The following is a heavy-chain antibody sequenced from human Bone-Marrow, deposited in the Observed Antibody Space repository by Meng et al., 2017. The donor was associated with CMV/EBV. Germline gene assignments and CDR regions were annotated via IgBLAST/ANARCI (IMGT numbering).Heavy chain of an antibody. J-gene: IGHJ4*02. CDR2: TYYRSKWYN. CDR1: GDSVSSNSAA. V-gene: IGHV6-1*01. CDR3: ASDGAAGYSYRSLEGFDY. D-gene: IGHD5-18*01. Sequence: SETLSLTCAISGDSVSSNSAAWNWIRQSPSRDLEWLGKTYYRSKWYNDYAVSVKSRITINPDTSKNQFSLQLNSVTPGATAVYYCASDGAAGYSYRSLEGFDYWGQGTLVTVSS.